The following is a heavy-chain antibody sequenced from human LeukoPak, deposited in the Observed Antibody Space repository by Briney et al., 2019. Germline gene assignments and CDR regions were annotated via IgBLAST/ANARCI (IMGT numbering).Heavy chain of an antibody. V-gene: IGHV3-11*01. Sequence: GGSLRLSCAASGFTFSDYYMIWIRQAPGKGLEWVSYISSSGSTIYYADSVKGRFTISRDNAKNSLYLQMNSLRADDTAVYYCASLTYYYDSSGYGNFDYWGQGTLVTVSS. CDR1: GFTFSDYY. CDR3: ASLTYYYDSSGYGNFDY. CDR2: ISSSGSTI. D-gene: IGHD3-22*01. J-gene: IGHJ4*02.